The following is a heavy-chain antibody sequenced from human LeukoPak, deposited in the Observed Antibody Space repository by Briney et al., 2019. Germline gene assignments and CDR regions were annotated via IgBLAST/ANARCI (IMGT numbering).Heavy chain of an antibody. D-gene: IGHD1-26*01. CDR1: GDSISSGGYS. CDR2: IYYSGST. Sequence: SHTLSLTCTVSGDSISSGGYSWSWIRQHRAKGLQWNGYIYYSGSTYYNPSLKSRVTISVDTSKHQFSLKLSSVTAADTDVYYCARDAFSGRYSHWFAPWGQGTLVSVSS. CDR3: ARDAFSGRYSHWFAP. J-gene: IGHJ5*02. V-gene: IGHV4-31*03.